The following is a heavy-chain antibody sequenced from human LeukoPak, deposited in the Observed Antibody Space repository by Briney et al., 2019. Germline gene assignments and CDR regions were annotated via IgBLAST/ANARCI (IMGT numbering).Heavy chain of an antibody. D-gene: IGHD4-17*01. CDR2: ISSDGSNQ. CDR1: GFTFSSYA. CDR3: AKARSAVTTDDYFDY. J-gene: IGHJ4*02. V-gene: IGHV3-30-3*01. Sequence: GGSLRLSCAASGFTFSSYAMNWVRQAPGKGLEGVAGISSDGSNQYYADSVKGRFTISRDNSKNTLYLQMNSLRAEDAAVYYCAKARSAVTTDDYFDYWGQGTLITVSS.